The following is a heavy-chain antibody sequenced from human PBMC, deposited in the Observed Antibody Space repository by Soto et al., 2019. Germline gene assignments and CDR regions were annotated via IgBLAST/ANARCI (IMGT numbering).Heavy chain of an antibody. CDR3: AKDRDRIGRSSGWYPFYYYGMDV. CDR1: GFTFSSYA. J-gene: IGHJ6*02. Sequence: PGGSLRLSCAASGFTFSSYAMSWVRQAPGKGLEWVSAISGSGGSTYYADSVKGRFTISRDNSKNTLYLQMNSLRAEDTAVYYCAKDRDRIGRSSGWYPFYYYGMDVWGQGTTVTVSS. V-gene: IGHV3-23*01. CDR2: ISGSGGST. D-gene: IGHD6-19*01.